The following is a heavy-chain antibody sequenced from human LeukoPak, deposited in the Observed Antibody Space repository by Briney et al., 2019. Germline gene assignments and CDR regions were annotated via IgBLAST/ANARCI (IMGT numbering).Heavy chain of an antibody. CDR2: LYTSGST. V-gene: IGHV4-4*07. Sequence: SETLSLTCTVSGVSISSYYWSWIRQPAGKGLEWIGRLYTSGSTNYNPSLKSRVTMSADTSKKQFSLKLSSVTAADTAVYYCARAPEPTTNGFDYWGQGILVTVSS. CDR3: ARAPEPTTNGFDY. J-gene: IGHJ4*02. D-gene: IGHD1-14*01. CDR1: GVSISSYY.